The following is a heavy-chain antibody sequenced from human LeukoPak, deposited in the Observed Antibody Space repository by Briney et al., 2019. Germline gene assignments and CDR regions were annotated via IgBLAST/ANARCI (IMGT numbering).Heavy chain of an antibody. V-gene: IGHV4-39*01. CDR3: ARQPGYCSSTSCYTAYGYYYYMDV. Sequence: SETLSLTCTVSGGSISSSSYYWGWIRQPPGKGLEWIGSIYYSGSTYYNPSLKSRVTISVDTSKNQFSLKLSSVTAADTAVYYRARQPGYCSSTSCYTAYGYYYYMDVWGKGTTVTISS. CDR1: GGSISSSSYY. J-gene: IGHJ6*03. D-gene: IGHD2-2*02. CDR2: IYYSGST.